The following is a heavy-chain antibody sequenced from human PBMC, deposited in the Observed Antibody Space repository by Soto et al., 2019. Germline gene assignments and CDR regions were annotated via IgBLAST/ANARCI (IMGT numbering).Heavy chain of an antibody. D-gene: IGHD5-12*01. CDR3: AHRGEVATIISDAFDI. CDR2: IYWDDDK. Sequence: QITLKESGPTLVKPTQTLTLTCTFSGISLSTDAVGVAWIRQPPGKALEWLALIYWDDDKRYSPSLKSRLTLIKDTSKNQVVLTMTNMDPVDTATYYGAHRGEVATIISDAFDIWGPGTSVTVSS. J-gene: IGHJ3*02. V-gene: IGHV2-5*02. CDR1: GISLSTDAVG.